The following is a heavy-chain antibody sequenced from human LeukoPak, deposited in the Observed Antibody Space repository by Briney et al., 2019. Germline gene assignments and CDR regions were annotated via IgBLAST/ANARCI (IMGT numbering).Heavy chain of an antibody. D-gene: IGHD1-14*01. Sequence: GGSLRLSCAASGFTFSSYSMNWVRQAPGKGLEWVSSISSSSSYIYYADSVKGRFTISRDNAKNSLYLQMNSLRAEDTAVYYCARAEEPGWFDPWGQGTLVTVSS. CDR3: ARAEEPGWFDP. CDR2: ISSSSSYI. J-gene: IGHJ5*02. CDR1: GFTFSSYS. V-gene: IGHV3-21*04.